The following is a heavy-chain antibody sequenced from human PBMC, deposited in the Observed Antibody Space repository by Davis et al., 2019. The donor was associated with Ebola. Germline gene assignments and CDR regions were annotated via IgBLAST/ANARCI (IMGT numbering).Heavy chain of an antibody. CDR1: GGSFSGYY. J-gene: IGHJ4*02. CDR3: ARGRGGPIDY. D-gene: IGHD4-23*01. V-gene: IGHV4-34*01. Sequence: PSETLSLTCAVYGGSFSGYYWSWIRQPPGKGLEWIGEINHSGSTNYNPSLKSRVTISVDTSKNQFSLKLGSVTAADTAVYYCARGRGGPIDYWGQGTLVTVSS. CDR2: INHSGST.